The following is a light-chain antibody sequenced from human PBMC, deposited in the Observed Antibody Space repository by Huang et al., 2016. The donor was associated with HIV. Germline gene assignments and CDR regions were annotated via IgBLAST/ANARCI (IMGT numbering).Light chain of an antibody. CDR2: DAF. V-gene: IGKV3-11*01. CDR1: QSVRSY. Sequence: EIVLTQSPATLSLSPGERATLSCRASQSVRSYLAWYQQKPGQTPRRLVYDAFNRATGIPARFSGSGSGTDFTLTINSLEPEDFAVYYCQQRINWPLTFGGGTKVEIK. J-gene: IGKJ4*01. CDR3: QQRINWPLT.